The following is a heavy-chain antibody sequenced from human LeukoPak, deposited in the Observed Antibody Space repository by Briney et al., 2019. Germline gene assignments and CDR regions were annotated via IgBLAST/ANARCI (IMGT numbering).Heavy chain of an antibody. CDR1: GFTFSSYA. Sequence: GGSLKLSCAASGFTFSSYAMSWVRQAPGKGLEWVSAISGSGGSTYYADSVKGRFTISRDNSKNTLYLQMNSLRAEDTAVYYCANFLTGFGTDYWGQGTLVTVSS. CDR2: ISGSGGST. D-gene: IGHD3-9*01. V-gene: IGHV3-23*01. CDR3: ANFLTGFGTDY. J-gene: IGHJ4*02.